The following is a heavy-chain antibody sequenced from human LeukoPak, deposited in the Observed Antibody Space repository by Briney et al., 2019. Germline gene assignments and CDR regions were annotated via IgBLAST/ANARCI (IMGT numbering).Heavy chain of an antibody. V-gene: IGHV4-34*01. Sequence: SETLSLTCAVYGGSFSGYYWSWIRQPPGKGLEWIGEINHSGSTNYNPSLKRRVTISVDTSKNQFSLKLSSVTAADTAVYYCARGIVAPYYYGSGSYYRFDYWGQGTLVTVSS. CDR3: ARGIVAPYYYGSGSYYRFDY. CDR1: GGSFSGYY. D-gene: IGHD3-10*01. J-gene: IGHJ4*02. CDR2: INHSGST.